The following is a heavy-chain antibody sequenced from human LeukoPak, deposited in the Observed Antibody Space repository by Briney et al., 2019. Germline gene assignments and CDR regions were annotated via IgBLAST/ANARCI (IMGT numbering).Heavy chain of an antibody. D-gene: IGHD3-22*01. Sequence: KPGGSLRLSCAASGLTFRSYSMNWVRQAPGKGLEWVSSISSSSSYIYYADSVKGRFTISRDNAKNSLYLQMNSLRAEDTAVYYCARDAVVRTFDYWGQGTLVTVSS. CDR1: GLTFRSYS. CDR3: ARDAVVRTFDY. J-gene: IGHJ4*02. CDR2: ISSSSSYI. V-gene: IGHV3-21*01.